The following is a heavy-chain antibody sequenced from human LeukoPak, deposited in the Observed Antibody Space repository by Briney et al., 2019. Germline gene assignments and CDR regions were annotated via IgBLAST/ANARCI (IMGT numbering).Heavy chain of an antibody. CDR3: ARDLDYVWGSYRSPYAFDI. V-gene: IGHV4-34*01. Sequence: SETLSLTCAVYGGSFSGYYWSWIRQPPGKGLEWIGEINHSGSTNYNPSLKSRVTISVDTSKNQFSLKLSSVTAADTAVYYCARDLDYVWGSYRSPYAFDIWGQGTMVTVSS. D-gene: IGHD3-16*02. J-gene: IGHJ3*02. CDR1: GGSFSGYY. CDR2: INHSGST.